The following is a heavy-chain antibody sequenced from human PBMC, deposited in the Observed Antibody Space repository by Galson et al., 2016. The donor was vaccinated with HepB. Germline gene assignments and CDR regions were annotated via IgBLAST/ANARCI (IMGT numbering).Heavy chain of an antibody. CDR3: VKGGVYGEHHYNGMDV. J-gene: IGHJ6*02. CDR1: GFTFSYHG. Sequence: SLRLSCAASGFTFSYHGMHWVRQAPGKGLEWVAVIWYDGSKSYHGDSVKGRFTISRDSSKNTLYLEMSSLRAEDTAAYYCVKGGVYGEHHYNGMDVWGQGTTVTVSS. CDR2: IWYDGSKS. V-gene: IGHV3-33*06. D-gene: IGHD4-17*01.